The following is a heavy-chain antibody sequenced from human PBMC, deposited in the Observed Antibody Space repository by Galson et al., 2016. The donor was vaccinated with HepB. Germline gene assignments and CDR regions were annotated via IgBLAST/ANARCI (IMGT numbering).Heavy chain of an antibody. Sequence: SLRLSCAVSGFTFRNYAVHWVRQAPGKGPEWVAVTSLDGRDKYYAHSVKGRFTASRDNSKNMLFLEMNTLRIEDTAVYYCARDTGWNDQFDFWGLGTLVTVSS. V-gene: IGHV3-30*01. CDR1: GFTFRNYA. J-gene: IGHJ4*02. CDR2: TSLDGRDK. D-gene: IGHD1-1*01. CDR3: ARDTGWNDQFDF.